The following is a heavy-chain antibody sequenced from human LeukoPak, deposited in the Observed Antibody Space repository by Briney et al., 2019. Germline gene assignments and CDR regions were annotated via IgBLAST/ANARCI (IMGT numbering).Heavy chain of an antibody. CDR3: ARDSLTMVRGVIISFDY. CDR1: GYTFTSYG. CDR2: ISAYNGNT. J-gene: IGHJ4*02. V-gene: IGHV1-18*01. Sequence: GASVKVSCKASGYTFTSYGISWVRQAPGQGLEWMGWISAYNGNTNYAQKLQGRVTMTTDTSTSTAYMEQRSLRSDDTDVYYCARDSLTMVRGVIISFDYWGQGTLVTVSS. D-gene: IGHD3-10*01.